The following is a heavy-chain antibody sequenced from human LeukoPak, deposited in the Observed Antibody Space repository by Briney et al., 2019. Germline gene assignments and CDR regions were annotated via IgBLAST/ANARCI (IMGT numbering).Heavy chain of an antibody. D-gene: IGHD3-22*01. CDR2: MNPNSGNT. J-gene: IGHJ4*02. CDR3: ARVDGSVDY. CDR1: GYTFTSYD. V-gene: IGHV1-8*03. Sequence: ASVTVSCKAYGYTFTSYDINWVRQATGQGLEWMGWMNPNSGNTGYAQKFQGRVTITRNTSISTAYMELSSLRSEDTAVYFCARVDGSVDYWGQGTLVTVSS.